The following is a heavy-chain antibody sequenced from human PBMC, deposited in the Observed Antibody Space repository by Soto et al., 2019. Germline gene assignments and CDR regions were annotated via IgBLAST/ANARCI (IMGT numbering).Heavy chain of an antibody. J-gene: IGHJ6*02. V-gene: IGHV1-69*02. CDR2: IIPILGIA. Sequence: QVQLVQSGAEVKKPGSSVKVSCKASGGTFSSYTISWVRQAPGQGLEWMGRIIPILGIANYAQKFQGRVTITADKATSTASMGLSSLRSEDTAVYYCATHYGSGSYNGMDVWGQGTTVTVSS. D-gene: IGHD3-10*01. CDR1: GGTFSSYT. CDR3: ATHYGSGSYNGMDV.